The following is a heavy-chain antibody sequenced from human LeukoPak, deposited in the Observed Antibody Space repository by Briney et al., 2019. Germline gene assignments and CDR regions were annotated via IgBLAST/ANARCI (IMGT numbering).Heavy chain of an antibody. Sequence: ASVKVSCKASGCTFSSYAISWVRQAPGQGLEWMGWINPNSGGTNYAQKFQGRVTMTRDTSISTAYMNLSRLRSDDTAVYYCARDGKYVLRYFDWSMAPFDPWGQGTLVTVSS. CDR2: INPNSGGT. V-gene: IGHV1-2*02. D-gene: IGHD3-9*01. CDR1: GCTFSSYA. J-gene: IGHJ5*02. CDR3: ARDGKYVLRYFDWSMAPFDP.